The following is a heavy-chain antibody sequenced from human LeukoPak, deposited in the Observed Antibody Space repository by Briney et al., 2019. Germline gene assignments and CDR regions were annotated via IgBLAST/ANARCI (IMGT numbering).Heavy chain of an antibody. CDR3: ARRLPPGNDAFDI. CDR2: IYPGDSDT. Sequence: KPGESLKISCKGYGYSFINYWIGWERQMPGKGLEWMGFIYPGDSDTRYSPSFQGQVTISADKSISTAYLQWSSLKASDTAMYYCARRLPPGNDAFDIWGQGTMVTVSS. J-gene: IGHJ3*02. CDR1: GYSFINYW. V-gene: IGHV5-51*01.